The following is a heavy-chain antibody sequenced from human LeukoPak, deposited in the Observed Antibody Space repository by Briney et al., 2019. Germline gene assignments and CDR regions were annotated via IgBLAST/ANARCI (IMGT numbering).Heavy chain of an antibody. CDR3: ASCCSDSSGWTFDY. CDR1: GFTFSSYA. CDR2: IWYDGSNK. D-gene: IGHD6-19*01. V-gene: IGHV3-33*08. Sequence: GRSLRLSCAASGFTFSSYAMHWVRQAPGKGLEWVAVIWYDGSNKYYADSVKGRFTISRDNSKNTLYLQMNSLRAEDTAVYYCASCCSDSSGWTFDYWGQGTLVTVSS. J-gene: IGHJ4*02.